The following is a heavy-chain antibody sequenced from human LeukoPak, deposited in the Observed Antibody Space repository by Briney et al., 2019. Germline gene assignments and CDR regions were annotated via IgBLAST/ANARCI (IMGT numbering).Heavy chain of an antibody. D-gene: IGHD4-17*01. V-gene: IGHV4-30-2*01. CDR1: GGSISSGGYS. Sequence: PSETLSLTCADSGGSISSGGYSWSWIRQPPGKGLEWIGYIYHSGSTYYNPSLKSRVTISVDRSKNQFSLKLSSVTAADTAVYYCASSRGDYADYWGQGTLVTVSS. J-gene: IGHJ4*02. CDR2: IYHSGST. CDR3: ASSRGDYADY.